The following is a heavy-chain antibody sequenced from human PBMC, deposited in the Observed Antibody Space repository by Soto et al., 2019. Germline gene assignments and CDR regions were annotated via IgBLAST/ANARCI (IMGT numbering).Heavy chain of an antibody. V-gene: IGHV4-59*01. CDR1: GGSISSYY. CDR3: ARGRVGGFEY. CDR2: IYYSGST. Sequence: SETLSLTCTVSGGSISSYYWGWIRQPPGKGLEWIGYIYYSGSTNYNPSLKSRVTISIDTSKSQFSLNLSSVTAADTAVYYCARGRVGGFEYWGQGTLVTVSS. D-gene: IGHD3-10*01. J-gene: IGHJ4*02.